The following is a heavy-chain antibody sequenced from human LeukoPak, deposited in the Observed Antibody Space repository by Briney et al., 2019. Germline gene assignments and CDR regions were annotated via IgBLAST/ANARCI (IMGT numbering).Heavy chain of an antibody. V-gene: IGHV4-34*01. CDR3: ARAPRIAAAGKYFQH. Sequence: SETLSLTCAVDGGSFSGYYWSWIRQPPGKGLEWIGEINHSGSTNYNPSLKSRVTISVDTSKNQFSLKLSSVTAADTAVYYCARAPRIAAAGKYFQHWGQGTLVTVSS. CDR1: GGSFSGYY. D-gene: IGHD6-13*01. J-gene: IGHJ1*01. CDR2: INHSGST.